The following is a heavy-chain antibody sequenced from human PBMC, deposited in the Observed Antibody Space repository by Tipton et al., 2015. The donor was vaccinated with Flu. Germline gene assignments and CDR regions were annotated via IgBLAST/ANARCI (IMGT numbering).Heavy chain of an antibody. Sequence: TLSLTCTVSGDSLTNSPYSWGWIRQPPGKGLEWIGTIYYSGITSYSPSLKSRVTMSLDPSKNQFSLKLNSVTAADTAVYYCARLSLSFNAFDIWGQGTTVTVS. J-gene: IGHJ3*02. CDR3: ARLSLSFNAFDI. V-gene: IGHV4-39*07. D-gene: IGHD2/OR15-2a*01. CDR1: GDSLTNSPYS. CDR2: IYYSGIT.